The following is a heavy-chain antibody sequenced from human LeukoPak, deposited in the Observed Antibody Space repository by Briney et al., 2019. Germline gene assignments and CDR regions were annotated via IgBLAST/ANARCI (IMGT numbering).Heavy chain of an antibody. D-gene: IGHD1-1*01. CDR1: GYTFSSYW. CDR3: ARQNDFRLDY. Sequence: PRESLRISCKGSGYTFSSYWIGWVRQMPGKGLEWMGIIYPGDCDTRYSPSLQGQVTISVDTSIGTAYLQWSSLKASDTAIYYCARQNDFRLDYWGQGTLVTVSS. J-gene: IGHJ4*02. V-gene: IGHV5-51*01. CDR2: IYPGDCDT.